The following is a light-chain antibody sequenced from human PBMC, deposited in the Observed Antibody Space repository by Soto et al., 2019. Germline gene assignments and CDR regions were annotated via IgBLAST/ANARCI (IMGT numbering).Light chain of an antibody. J-gene: IGKJ1*01. V-gene: IGKV1-39*01. CDR3: QQSYSKPPT. CDR2: AAS. CDR1: QSIRSY. Sequence: DILMTQSPASLSASAGDRAPLPCRASQSIRSYLAWYQQKPGKAPKLLIYAASRLQSGVPSRFSGSGSGTDFTLTISSLQREDLATYYCQQSYSKPPTFGQGTKVDIK.